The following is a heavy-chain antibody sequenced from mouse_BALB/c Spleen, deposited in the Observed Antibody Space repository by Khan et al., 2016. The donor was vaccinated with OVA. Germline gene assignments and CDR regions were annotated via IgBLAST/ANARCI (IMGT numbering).Heavy chain of an antibody. D-gene: IGHD4-1*01. V-gene: IGHV14-3*02. CDR1: GFNIKDTY. CDR3: VRDYWDVFAY. J-gene: IGHJ3*01. CDR2: IDPANGNT. Sequence: VQLKESGAELVNPGASVKLSCTASGFNIKDTYIHWVEQRPEQGLEWIGRIDPANGNTKYDPKFQGKATKTADTSSNTAYLQLSSLTSEDTAVYYCVRDYWDVFAYWGQGTLVTVSA.